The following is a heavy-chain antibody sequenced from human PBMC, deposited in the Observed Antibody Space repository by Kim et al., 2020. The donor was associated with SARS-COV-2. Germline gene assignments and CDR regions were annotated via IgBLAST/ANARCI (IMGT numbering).Heavy chain of an antibody. Sequence: GGSLRLSCAASGFTFSRYGMTWVRQAPGKGLEGVSSVSNSGGITNYADSVKGRFTISRDNSKNTLYLQMNSLRAEDTAVYFCARLDPFSTSSSLRAFDVWGQGTMVTVSA. D-gene: IGHD6-6*01. CDR3: ARLDPFSTSSSLRAFDV. CDR2: VSNSGGIT. CDR1: GFTFSRYG. V-gene: IGHV3-23*01. J-gene: IGHJ3*01.